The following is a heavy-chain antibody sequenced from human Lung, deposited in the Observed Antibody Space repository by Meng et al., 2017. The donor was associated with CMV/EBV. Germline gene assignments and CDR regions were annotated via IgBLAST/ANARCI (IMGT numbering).Heavy chain of an antibody. J-gene: IGHJ4*02. Sequence: QVQLGGAGGGVVPPGVSRGLSCAASGFTFSSYGMHWVRQAPGKGPEWVAFIRNDESDKYYGDSVKGRFTISRDTSKNTVDLQMNSLRTEDTVVYYCAKDDPVFHYWGQGTLVTVSS. CDR3: AKDDPVFHY. V-gene: IGHV3-30*02. CDR2: IRNDESDK. CDR1: GFTFSSYG.